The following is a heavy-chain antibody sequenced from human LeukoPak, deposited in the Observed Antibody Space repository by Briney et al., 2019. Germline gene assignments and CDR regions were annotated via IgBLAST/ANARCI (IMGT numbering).Heavy chain of an antibody. D-gene: IGHD6-6*01. V-gene: IGHV3-21*01. Sequence: GGSLRLSCAASGFTFSSYSMNWVRQAPGKGLEWVSFISGSSSYTHYADSVKGRFTISRDNAKSALYLQMNSLRVEDAAVYYCARGLFVLHYSSSSPFGCWGQGTLVTVSS. CDR3: ARGLFVLHYSSSSPFGC. CDR2: ISGSSSYT. CDR1: GFTFSSYS. J-gene: IGHJ4*02.